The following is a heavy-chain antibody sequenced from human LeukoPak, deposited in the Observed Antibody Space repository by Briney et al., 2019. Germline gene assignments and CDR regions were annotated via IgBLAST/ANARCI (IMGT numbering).Heavy chain of an antibody. CDR2: ISSSGSTI. Sequence: GGSLRLSCAASGFTFSSYEMNRVRQAPGKGLEWVSYISSSGSTIYYADSVKGRFTISRDNAKNSLYLQMNSLRAEDTAVYYCARVLGYMDVWGKGTTVTISS. CDR1: GFTFSSYE. V-gene: IGHV3-48*03. CDR3: ARVLGYMDV. J-gene: IGHJ6*03. D-gene: IGHD3-16*01.